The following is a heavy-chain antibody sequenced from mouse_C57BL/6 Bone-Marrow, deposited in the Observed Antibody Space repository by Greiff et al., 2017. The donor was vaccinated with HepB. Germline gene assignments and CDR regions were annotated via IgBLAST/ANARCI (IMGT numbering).Heavy chain of an antibody. CDR3: ARAYYSNPYAMDY. J-gene: IGHJ4*01. CDR2: IYPGSGNT. CDR1: GYTFTDYY. Sequence: VQLVESGAELVRPGSSVKLSCKASGYTFTDYYINWVKQRPGQGLEWIARIYPGSGNTYYNEKFKGKATLTAEKSSSTAYMQLSSLPSEDSAVYCCARAYYSNPYAMDYWGQGTSVTVSS. V-gene: IGHV1-76*01. D-gene: IGHD2-5*01.